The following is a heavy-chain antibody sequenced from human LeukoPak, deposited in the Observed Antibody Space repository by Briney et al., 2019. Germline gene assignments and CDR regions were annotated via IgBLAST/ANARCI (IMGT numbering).Heavy chain of an antibody. Sequence: GGSLRLSCAASGFTFSSYSMNWVRQAPGKGLEWVSSISSSSSYIYYADSVKGRFTISRDNAKNSLYLQMNSLRAEDTAVYYCARASSGYTDYFDYWGQGTLVTVSS. D-gene: IGHD3-22*01. V-gene: IGHV3-21*01. J-gene: IGHJ4*02. CDR1: GFTFSSYS. CDR2: ISSSSSYI. CDR3: ARASSGYTDYFDY.